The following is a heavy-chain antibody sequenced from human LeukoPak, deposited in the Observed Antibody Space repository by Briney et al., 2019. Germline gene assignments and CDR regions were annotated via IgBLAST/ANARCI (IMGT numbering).Heavy chain of an antibody. D-gene: IGHD3-16*02. Sequence: GGSLRLSCAASGFTCSSYGMHWVRQAPGKGLEWVAFIRYDGSNKYYADSVKGRFTISRDNSKNTLYLQMNSLRAEDTAVYYCAKAVYDYVWGSYHYTDYWGQGTLVTVSS. V-gene: IGHV3-30*02. CDR2: IRYDGSNK. J-gene: IGHJ4*02. CDR1: GFTCSSYG. CDR3: AKAVYDYVWGSYHYTDY.